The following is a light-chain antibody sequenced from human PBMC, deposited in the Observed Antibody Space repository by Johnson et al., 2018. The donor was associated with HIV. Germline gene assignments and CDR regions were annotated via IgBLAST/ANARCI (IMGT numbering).Light chain of an antibody. J-gene: IGLJ1*01. CDR3: GTLASSLSTGV. CDR2: ENN. Sequence: QSVLTQPPSVSAAPGQRVTISCSGSSSNIGNNYVSWYQQLPGTAPKLLIYENNKRPSGIPDRFSASQSGTSATLGITGLQTGDEADYFCGTLASSLSTGVFGTGTEVTVL. V-gene: IGLV1-51*02. CDR1: SSNIGNNY.